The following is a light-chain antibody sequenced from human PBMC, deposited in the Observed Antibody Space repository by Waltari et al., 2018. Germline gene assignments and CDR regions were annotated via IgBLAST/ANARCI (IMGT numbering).Light chain of an antibody. CDR1: TSDVGGYNS. J-gene: IGLJ3*02. CDR2: NVS. Sequence: QSALTQPASVSGSPGQSITISCTGTTSDVGGYNSVSWYQQHPGKAPKLMIHNVSNRPSVVSNRCSGSKSGNTASLTISGLQAEDEAVYYCSSYTSTNTFGLFGGGTKLTVL. CDR3: SSYTSTNTFGL. V-gene: IGLV2-14*03.